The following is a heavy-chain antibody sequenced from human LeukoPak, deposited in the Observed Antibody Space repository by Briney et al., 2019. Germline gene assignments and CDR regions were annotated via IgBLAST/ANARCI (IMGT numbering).Heavy chain of an antibody. D-gene: IGHD2-2*01. V-gene: IGHV4-59*12. Sequence: SETLSLTCTVSGGSISSYYWSWIRQPPGKGLEWIGYIYYSGSTNYNPSLKSRVTISVDTSKNQFSLKLSSVTAADTAVYYCARGPVVPAAIADEYYFDYWGQGTLVTVSS. CDR2: IYYSGST. J-gene: IGHJ4*02. CDR3: ARGPVVPAAIADEYYFDY. CDR1: GGSISSYY.